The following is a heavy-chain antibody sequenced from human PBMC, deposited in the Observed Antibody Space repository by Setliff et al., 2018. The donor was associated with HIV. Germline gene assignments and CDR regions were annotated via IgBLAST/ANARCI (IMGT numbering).Heavy chain of an antibody. J-gene: IGHJ4*02. CDR1: GGSFSHYY. Sequence: PSETLSLTCAVFGGSFSHYYRYWIRQPPGKGLEWIGSIYYSGSTYYNPSLKSRVTISADTSKNQFSLKLSSVTAADTAVYFCARHAAAAPFRYWGQGTLVTVSS. V-gene: IGHV4-39*01. CDR3: ARHAAAAPFRY. CDR2: IYYSGST. D-gene: IGHD6-13*01.